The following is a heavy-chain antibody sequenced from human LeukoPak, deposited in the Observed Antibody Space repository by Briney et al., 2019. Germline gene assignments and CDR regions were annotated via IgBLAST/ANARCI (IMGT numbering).Heavy chain of an antibody. V-gene: IGHV1-69*05. J-gene: IGHJ6*03. CDR3: ATAVRGYYYYYMDV. CDR2: IIPIFGTA. Sequence: SVKVSCKASGYTFTSYAISWVRQAPGQGLEWMGGIIPIFGTANYAQKFQGRVTITTDESTSTAYMELSSLRSEDTAVYYCATAVRGYYYYYMDVWGKGTTVTVSS. CDR1: GYTFTSYA.